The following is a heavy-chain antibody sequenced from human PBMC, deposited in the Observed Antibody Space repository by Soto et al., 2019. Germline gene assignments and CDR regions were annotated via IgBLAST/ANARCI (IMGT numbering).Heavy chain of an antibody. CDR3: ARESAVTGTVLDF. D-gene: IGHD6-19*01. Sequence: GGSLRLSCAASGFTFSSHWMHWVRQAPGRGLVWVSRIKTDGTTTSCADSVKGRFTISRDNAKNTLYLQMNSLRPEDTAVYYCARESAVTGTVLDFWGQGSLVTGSS. J-gene: IGHJ4*02. V-gene: IGHV3-74*01. CDR2: IKTDGTTT. CDR1: GFTFSSHW.